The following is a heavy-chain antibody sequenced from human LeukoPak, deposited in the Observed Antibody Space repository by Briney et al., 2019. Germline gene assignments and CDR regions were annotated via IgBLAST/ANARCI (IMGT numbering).Heavy chain of an antibody. D-gene: IGHD5-18*01. CDR3: ARGRGYSYGPSSPFDY. CDR1: GGSFSGYY. J-gene: IGHJ4*02. CDR2: INHSGNT. V-gene: IGHV4-34*01. Sequence: SETLSLTCAVYGGSFSGYYWSWIRQPPGKGLEWIGEINHSGNTNYNPSLKSRVTISVDTSKNQFSLKLSSVTAADTAVYYCARGRGYSYGPSSPFDYWGQGTLVTVSS.